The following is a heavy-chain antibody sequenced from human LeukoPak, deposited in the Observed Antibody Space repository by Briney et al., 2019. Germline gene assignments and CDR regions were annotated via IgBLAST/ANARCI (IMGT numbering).Heavy chain of an antibody. V-gene: IGHV4-4*02. D-gene: IGHD3-10*01. CDR3: ASCLFDYYYFDQ. Sequence: PSETLSLTCAVSGDSITSHNWWSWVRQSPGKGLEWIGEIYHSGTTNYSPSLKSRATISVDKSKNQLSLRLTSVTAADTAVYFCASCLFDYYYFDQWGQGTLVTVSS. CDR2: IYHSGTT. CDR1: GDSITSHNW. J-gene: IGHJ4*02.